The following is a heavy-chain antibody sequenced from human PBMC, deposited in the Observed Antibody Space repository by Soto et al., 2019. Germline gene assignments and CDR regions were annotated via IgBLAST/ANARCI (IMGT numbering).Heavy chain of an antibody. CDR1: GFTFSSYW. CDR3: ARAAYYDFWSGYSNYYGMDV. CDR2: IKQDGSEK. V-gene: IGHV3-7*01. J-gene: IGHJ6*02. D-gene: IGHD3-3*01. Sequence: GGSLRLSCAASGFTFSSYWMSWVRQAPGKGLEWVANIKQDGSEKYYVDSVKGRFTISRDNAKNSLYLQMNSLRAEDTAVYYCARAAYYDFWSGYSNYYGMDVWGQGTTVTVSS.